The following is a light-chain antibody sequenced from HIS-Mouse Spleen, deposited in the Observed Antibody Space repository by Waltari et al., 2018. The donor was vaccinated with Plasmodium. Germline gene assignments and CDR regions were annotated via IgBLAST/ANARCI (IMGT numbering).Light chain of an antibody. J-gene: IGLJ1*01. V-gene: IGLV2-14*03. CDR2: DVS. Sequence: QSALTQPASVSGSPGQSIPISCTGTSSDVGGYNYVSWYQQHPGKAPKPMIYDVSNRPSGVSNRFSGSKSGNTASLTISGLQAEDEADYYCSSYTSSSTAFGTGTKVTVL. CDR1: SSDVGGYNY. CDR3: SSYTSSSTA.